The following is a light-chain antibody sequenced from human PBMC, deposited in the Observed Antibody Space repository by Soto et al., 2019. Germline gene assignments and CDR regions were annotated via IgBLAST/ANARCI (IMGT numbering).Light chain of an antibody. J-gene: IGKJ4*01. V-gene: IGKV3-11*01. CDR2: DAS. CDR3: QQRSNWPLT. CDR1: ETVSSY. Sequence: DIVLTQSPVTLSFSPGDRASLSCRASETVSSYLLWYQQKPGQDPRLVIYDASKRATGIPARFSGSGSGTDFTLTISSLEPEDFAVYYCQQRSNWPLTFGGGTKVDIK.